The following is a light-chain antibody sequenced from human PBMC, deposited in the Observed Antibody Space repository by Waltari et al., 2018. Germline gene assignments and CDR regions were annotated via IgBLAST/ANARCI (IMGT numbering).Light chain of an antibody. CDR1: SSNNGRDI. CDR3: AAWDDSLNGVV. V-gene: IGLV1-44*01. CDR2: NNN. J-gene: IGLJ2*01. Sequence: QSVLTQSPSASGTSGQRVTISCSGSSSNNGRDIVNCSRHLPGTAPKLLIYNNNQRPSGVPDRFSGSKSGTSASLAISGLQSEDEADYYCAAWDDSLNGVVFGGGTKLSVL.